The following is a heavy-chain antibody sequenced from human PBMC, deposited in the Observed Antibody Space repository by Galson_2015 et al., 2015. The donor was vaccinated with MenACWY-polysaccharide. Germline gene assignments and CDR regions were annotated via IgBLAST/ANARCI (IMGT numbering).Heavy chain of an antibody. CDR2: ISGSGGSI. J-gene: IGHJ5*02. CDR3: ARDPRNFGLDP. D-gene: IGHD3-10*01. CDR1: GLTFSDYY. Sequence: LRLSCAASGLTFSDYYMSWIRQTPGKGLEWVSCISGSGGSISYADSVKGRFTISRDNAKNSLYLQINSLRAEDTAVYYCARDPRNFGLDPWGQGTLVTVSS. V-gene: IGHV3-11*01.